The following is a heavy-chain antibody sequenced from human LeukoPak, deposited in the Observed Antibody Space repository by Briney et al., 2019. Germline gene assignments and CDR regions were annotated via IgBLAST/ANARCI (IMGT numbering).Heavy chain of an antibody. CDR1: GFTFDDYA. CDR3: AKDFRV. CDR2: ISWNSGSI. Sequence: SLRLSCAASGFTFDDYAMHWVRQAPGKGLEWVSGISWNSGSIGYADSVKGRFTISRDNAKNSLYLQMNSLRAEDTALYYCAKDFRVWGQGTTVTVSS. J-gene: IGHJ6*02. V-gene: IGHV3-9*01.